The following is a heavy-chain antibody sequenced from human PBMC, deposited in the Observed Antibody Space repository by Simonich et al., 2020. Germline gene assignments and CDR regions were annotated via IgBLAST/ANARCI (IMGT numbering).Heavy chain of an antibody. J-gene: IGHJ4*02. CDR1: GFTFSSFW. CDR3: SRFRGRYFDWLFDY. V-gene: IGHV3-7*01. D-gene: IGHD3-9*01. CDR2: IKQVEREN. Sequence: EVQLVESGGGLVQPGGSLRLSCAASGFTFSSFWMSWVRQAPGKGLEWVDNIKQVERENYYVDSVKGRFTIPRDNAKNSLYLPMNSLRAEDTAVYYCSRFRGRYFDWLFDYWGQGTLVTVSS.